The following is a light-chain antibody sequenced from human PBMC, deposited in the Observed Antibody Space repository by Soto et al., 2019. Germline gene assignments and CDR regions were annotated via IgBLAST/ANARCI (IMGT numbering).Light chain of an antibody. Sequence: QSALTQPASVSGSPGQSITISCTGTSSDVGGYNYVSWYQQHPGKAPKLMIYDVSNRPSGVSNRLSGSKSGNTASLTISGLQAEDEADYYCSSYTSSADVFGTGTQLTVL. CDR1: SSDVGGYNY. J-gene: IGLJ1*01. V-gene: IGLV2-14*01. CDR2: DVS. CDR3: SSYTSSADV.